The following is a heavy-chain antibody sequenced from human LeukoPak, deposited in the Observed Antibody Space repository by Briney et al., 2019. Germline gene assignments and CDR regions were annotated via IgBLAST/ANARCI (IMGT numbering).Heavy chain of an antibody. CDR3: AREVGATTHFDY. CDR2: IDPSDSDA. Sequence: GESLRISCKGSGYRFNSYWISWVRQMPGKGLEWMGGIDPSDSDANYSPSFQGHVTISADKSISTAYLQWSSLKASDTAMYYCAREVGATTHFDYWGQGTLVTVSS. CDR1: GYRFNSYW. V-gene: IGHV5-10-1*01. J-gene: IGHJ4*02. D-gene: IGHD1-26*01.